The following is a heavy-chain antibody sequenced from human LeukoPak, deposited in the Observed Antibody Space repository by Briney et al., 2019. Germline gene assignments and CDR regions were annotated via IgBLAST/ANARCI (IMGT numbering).Heavy chain of an antibody. V-gene: IGHV5-10-1*01. CDR2: IDPSDSYT. Sequence: GESLKISCKCSGYSFTSYWISCVRQMPGKGLEWRGGIDPSDSYTNYSPSFQGHVTILVDKSISTSYLQWSSLKASDTAMYYCARHLVAVAGTSTDFDYWGQGTLVTVSS. J-gene: IGHJ4*02. D-gene: IGHD6-19*01. CDR1: GYSFTSYW. CDR3: ARHLVAVAGTSTDFDY.